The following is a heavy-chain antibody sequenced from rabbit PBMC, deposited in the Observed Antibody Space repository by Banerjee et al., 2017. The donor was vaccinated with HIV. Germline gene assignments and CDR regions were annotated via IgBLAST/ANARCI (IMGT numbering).Heavy chain of an antibody. Sequence: QEQLVEYGGDPVKPGASLTLTCKASGFSFNNNYVMCWVRQAPGKGLEWIACINSNTGNPVYAGWEKGPFTISKTSSTTGTLQITSLTAADTGTYFCARWGSGWNLNLWGPGTLVTVS. V-gene: IGHV1S45*01. J-gene: IGHJ4*01. D-gene: IGHD1-1*01. CDR3: ARWGSGWNLNL. CDR2: INSNTGNP. CDR1: GFSFNNNYV.